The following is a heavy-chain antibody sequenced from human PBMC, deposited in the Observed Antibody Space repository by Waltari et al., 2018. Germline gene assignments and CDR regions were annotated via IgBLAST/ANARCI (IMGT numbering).Heavy chain of an antibody. J-gene: IGHJ4*02. V-gene: IGHV4-39*07. CDR2: IYYSGST. Sequence: QLQLQESGPGLVKPSETLSLTCTVSGGSISSSRYYWGWIRQPPGKGLEWIGSIYYSGSTYYNPSLKSRVTISVDTSKNQFSLKLSSVTAADTAVYYCARWGDSSSWYVDFDYWGQGTLVTVSS. CDR3: ARWGDSSSWYVDFDY. D-gene: IGHD6-13*01. CDR1: GGSISSSRYY.